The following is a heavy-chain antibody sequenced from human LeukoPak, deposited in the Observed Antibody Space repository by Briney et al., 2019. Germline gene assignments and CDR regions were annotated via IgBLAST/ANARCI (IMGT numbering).Heavy chain of an antibody. CDR1: GFTFSNYD. CDR2: IWYDGSNK. Sequence: QPGRSLRLSCAASGFTFSNYDMHWVRRAPDKGLEWVAVIWYDGSNKYYADSVKGRFTISRDISKNTLNLQMNSLRVEDTAVYYCARGRGGGYFDFWGQETLVTVSS. J-gene: IGHJ4*02. D-gene: IGHD2-15*01. CDR3: ARGRGGGYFDF. V-gene: IGHV3-33*01.